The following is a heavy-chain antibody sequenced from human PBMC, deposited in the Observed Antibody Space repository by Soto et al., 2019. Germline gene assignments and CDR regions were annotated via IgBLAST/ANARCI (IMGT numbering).Heavy chain of an antibody. J-gene: IGHJ5*02. CDR3: ARDPSGPAAKGWFDP. Sequence: QVQLVQSGAEVKKPGASVKVSCKASGYTFTGYYMHWVRQAPGQGLEWMGWINPNSGGTNYAQKFQGRVTMTRDTSLSTAYMELSRLRSDDTAVYYCARDPSGPAAKGWFDPWGKGTLVTVSS. CDR1: GYTFTGYY. V-gene: IGHV1-2*02. CDR2: INPNSGGT. D-gene: IGHD2-2*01.